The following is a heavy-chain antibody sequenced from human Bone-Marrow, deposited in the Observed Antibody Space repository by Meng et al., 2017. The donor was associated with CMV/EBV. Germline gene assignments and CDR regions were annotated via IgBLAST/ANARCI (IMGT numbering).Heavy chain of an antibody. CDR1: GFRFDDYA. D-gene: IGHD6-13*01. V-gene: IGHV3-9*01. J-gene: IGHJ4*02. CDR2: INWSGDTT. Sequence: LSLTCAASGFRFDDYAMHWVRQVPGKGLEWVCGINWSGDTTDYVDSVKGRFSISRDNAKKFLYLQMNSLRAEDTAVYYCARGTVGSSWYVSYWGQGTLVTVS. CDR3: ARGTVGSSWYVSY.